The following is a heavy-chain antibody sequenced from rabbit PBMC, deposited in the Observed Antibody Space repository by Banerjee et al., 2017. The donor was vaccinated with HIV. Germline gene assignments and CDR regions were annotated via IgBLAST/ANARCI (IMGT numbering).Heavy chain of an antibody. CDR2: IGAGT. J-gene: IGHJ4*01. V-gene: IGHV1S47*01. CDR1: GFDFSNYY. D-gene: IGHD4-2*01. Sequence: QEQLKESGGGLVQPGGSLKLSCEASGFDFSNYYMSWVRQAPGKGLEWIACIGAGTYYASWAKGRFTISKSTSLNTVTLQMTSLTAADTATYFCARRPDYAADGGADFNLWGPGTLVTVS. CDR3: ARRPDYAADGGADFNL.